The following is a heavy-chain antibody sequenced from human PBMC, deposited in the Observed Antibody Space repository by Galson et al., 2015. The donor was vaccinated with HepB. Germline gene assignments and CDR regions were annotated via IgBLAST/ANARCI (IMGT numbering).Heavy chain of an antibody. CDR2: MNTNTGKP. Sequence: SVKVSCKASGYTFTDYVVNWVRQAPGQGLEWMGWMNTNTGKPTYAPGFAGRFVFSLDTSVTTAYLQISSLDTDDTAVYYCARSPLRFLDWLPYYDYYYMDVWVEGTTVTVAS. J-gene: IGHJ6*03. D-gene: IGHD3-3*01. CDR1: GYTFTDYV. V-gene: IGHV7-4-1*02. CDR3: ARSPLRFLDWLPYYDYYYMDV.